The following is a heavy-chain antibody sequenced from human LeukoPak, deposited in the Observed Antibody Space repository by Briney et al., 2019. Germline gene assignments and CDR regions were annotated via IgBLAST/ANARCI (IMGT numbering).Heavy chain of an antibody. D-gene: IGHD5-18*01. CDR1: GDSISRRSYF. CDR3: ARDRGGYTYSHDY. J-gene: IGHJ4*02. V-gene: IGHV4-39*07. CDR2: IFYSGST. Sequence: SETLSLTCTVSGDSISRRSYFWAWIRQSPGTGLEWIGSIFYSGSTYYNPSLKSRVSISVDMSKNQFSLRLNSVTDADTAVYYCARDRGGYTYSHDYWGQGTLVTVSS.